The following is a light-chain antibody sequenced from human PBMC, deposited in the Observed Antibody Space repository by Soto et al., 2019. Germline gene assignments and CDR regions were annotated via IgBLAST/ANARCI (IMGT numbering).Light chain of an antibody. CDR3: MQALQTHRT. V-gene: IGKV2-28*01. CDR1: QSLLHSNGYNY. J-gene: IGKJ1*01. Sequence: EIVLTQSPLSLPVTPGEPASISCRSSQSLLHSNGYNYLDWYLQKPGQSPQLLIYLGSNRASGVPDRFSGSGSGIDFTLKISRVKAEDVGVYYCMQALQTHRTFGQGTKVDIK. CDR2: LGS.